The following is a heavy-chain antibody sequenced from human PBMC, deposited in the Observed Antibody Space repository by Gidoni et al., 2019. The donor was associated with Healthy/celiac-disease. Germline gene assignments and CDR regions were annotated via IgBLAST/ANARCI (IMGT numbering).Heavy chain of an antibody. J-gene: IGHJ4*02. CDR3: ARAAQLERRGVYYFDY. CDR2: IIPILGIA. V-gene: IGHV1-69*04. Sequence: QVQLVQSGAEVKKPGSSVKVSCKASGGTFSSYAISWVRQAPGQGLEWMGRIIPILGIANYAQKFQGRVTITADKSTSTAYMELSSLRSEDTAVYYCARAAQLERRGVYYFDYWGQGTLVTVSS. CDR1: GGTFSSYA. D-gene: IGHD1-1*01.